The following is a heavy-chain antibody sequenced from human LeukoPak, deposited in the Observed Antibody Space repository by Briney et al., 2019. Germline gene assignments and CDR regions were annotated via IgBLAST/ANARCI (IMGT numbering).Heavy chain of an antibody. Sequence: ASVKVSFKASGYTCTAYYMHWVRQAPGQGLEWMGWINPTRAGTKYSQKFQDRVTLTRDTSINTAFMELSRLRSDDTAVYYRARRNANIWGSYPSGFWGQGTLVTVSS. V-gene: IGHV1-2*02. D-gene: IGHD3-16*02. CDR2: INPTRAGT. CDR3: ARRNANIWGSYPSGF. CDR1: GYTCTAYY. J-gene: IGHJ4*02.